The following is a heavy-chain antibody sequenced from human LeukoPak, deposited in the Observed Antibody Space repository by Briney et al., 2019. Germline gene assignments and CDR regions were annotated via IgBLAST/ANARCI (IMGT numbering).Heavy chain of an antibody. V-gene: IGHV3-7*01. Sequence: PGGSLRLSCAASGFTFSSYAMSWVRQAPGKGLEWVANIKEDGSEKYYVDSVQGRFTISRDNAKNSLYLQMNSLRAEDTAVYYCAPEWTAAGRIWFDPWGQGTLVTVSS. D-gene: IGHD6-13*01. CDR1: GFTFSSYA. CDR2: IKEDGSEK. CDR3: APEWTAAGRIWFDP. J-gene: IGHJ5*02.